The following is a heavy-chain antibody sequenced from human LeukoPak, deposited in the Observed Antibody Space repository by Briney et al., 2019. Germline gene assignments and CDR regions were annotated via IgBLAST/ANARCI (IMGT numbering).Heavy chain of an antibody. CDR3: ARESPYSSGYWNAFDI. J-gene: IGHJ3*02. Sequence: VASVKVSCKASGGTFSSYAISWVRQAPGQGLEWMGRIIPILGIANYAQKFQGRVTITADKSTSTAYMELSSLRSEDTAVYHCARESPYSSGYWNAFDIWGQGTMVTVSS. CDR1: GGTFSSYA. V-gene: IGHV1-69*04. D-gene: IGHD3-22*01. CDR2: IIPILGIA.